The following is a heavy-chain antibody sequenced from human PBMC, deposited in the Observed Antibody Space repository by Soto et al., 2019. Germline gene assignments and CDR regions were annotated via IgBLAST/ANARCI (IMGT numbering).Heavy chain of an antibody. Sequence: SETLSLTCTVSGGSISSYYWSWIRQPPGKGLEGIGYIYHSGSTYYNPSLKSRVTISVDRSKNQFALKLSSVTAADTAVYYCASVPGPWGQGTLVTVSS. CDR2: IYHSGST. CDR1: GGSISSYY. D-gene: IGHD2-2*01. CDR3: ASVPGP. V-gene: IGHV4-59*12. J-gene: IGHJ5*02.